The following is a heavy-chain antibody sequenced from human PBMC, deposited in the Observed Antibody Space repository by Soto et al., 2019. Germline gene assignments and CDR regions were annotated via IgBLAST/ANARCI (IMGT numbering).Heavy chain of an antibody. CDR2: IIPIFGTA. CDR1: GGTFSSYA. Sequence: QVQLVQSGAEVKKPGSSGKVSCKASGGTFSSYAISWVRQAPGQGVEWMGGIIPIFGTANYAQKFQGRVTITADKSTSTAYMELSSLRSEDTAVYYCAGPLDLEYSSWSLGYWGQGTLVTVSS. J-gene: IGHJ4*02. D-gene: IGHD6-6*01. V-gene: IGHV1-69*06. CDR3: AGPLDLEYSSWSLGY.